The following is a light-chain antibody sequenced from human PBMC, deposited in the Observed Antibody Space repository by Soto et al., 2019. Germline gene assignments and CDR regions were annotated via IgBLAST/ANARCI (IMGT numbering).Light chain of an antibody. V-gene: IGKV3-20*01. CDR3: QQYGYSLPWA. Sequence: EVVLTQSPGTLSLSLGERATLSCRASPSLTSRYLAWFQQKPGQAPRLLIYGTSSRATGIPDRFSGSGSGTDFTLTISRLEPEDFAVYFFQQYGYSLPWAFGQGTRVEIK. J-gene: IGKJ1*01. CDR1: PSLTSRY. CDR2: GTS.